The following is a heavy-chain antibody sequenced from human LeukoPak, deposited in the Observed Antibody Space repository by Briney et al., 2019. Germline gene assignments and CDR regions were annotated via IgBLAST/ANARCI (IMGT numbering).Heavy chain of an antibody. V-gene: IGHV4-31*03. CDR1: GGSISSGGYY. J-gene: IGHJ6*03. CDR2: IYYSGST. CDR3: ARANSGSYHYYYYYYMDV. D-gene: IGHD1-26*01. Sequence: PSETLSLTCTVSGGSISSGGYYWSWIRQHPGKGLEWIGYIYYSGSTYYNPSLKSRVTISVDTSKNQFSLKLSSVTAADTAVYYCARANSGSYHYYYYYYMDVWGKGTTVTVSS.